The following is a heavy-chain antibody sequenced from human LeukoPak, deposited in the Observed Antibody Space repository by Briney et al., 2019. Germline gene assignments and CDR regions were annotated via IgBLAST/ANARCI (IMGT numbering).Heavy chain of an antibody. Sequence: PSETLSLTCTVSGGSISSGGYYWSWIRQHPGKGLEWIGYIYYSGSTYYNPSLKSRVTISVDTSKNQFSLKLSSVTAADTAVYYCARDRVVVVPAALGETITIHYGMDVWCQGTTVTVSS. CDR1: GGSISSGGYY. J-gene: IGHJ6*02. CDR3: ARDRVVVVPAALGETITIHYGMDV. CDR2: IYYSGST. D-gene: IGHD2-2*01. V-gene: IGHV4-31*03.